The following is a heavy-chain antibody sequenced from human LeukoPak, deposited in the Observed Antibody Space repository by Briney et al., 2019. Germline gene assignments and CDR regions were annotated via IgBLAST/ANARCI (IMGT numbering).Heavy chain of an antibody. CDR3: AGVIGNYDGRLDY. Sequence: ETLSLTCTVSGGSISSSSYYWGWIRQPPGKGLEWIGSIYYSGSTYYNPSLKSRVTISVDTSKNQFSLKLSSVTAADTAMYYCAGVIGNYDGRLDYWGQGTLVTVSS. CDR2: IYYSGST. CDR1: GGSISSSSYY. V-gene: IGHV4-39*01. J-gene: IGHJ4*02. D-gene: IGHD1-7*01.